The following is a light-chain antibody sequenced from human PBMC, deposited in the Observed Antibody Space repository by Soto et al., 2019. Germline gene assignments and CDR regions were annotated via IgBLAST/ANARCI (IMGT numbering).Light chain of an antibody. V-gene: IGLV2-14*01. Sequence: QSALTQPASVSESPGQSIALLCTGTSSDVGGSNSVSWYQQHPNKAPKLLIHDVSNRPSGVSSRFSGSKSDNTASLTISGLQAEDEADYYCSSYIGSGSYFFGTGTKLTVL. CDR1: SSDVGGSNS. CDR2: DVS. CDR3: SSYIGSGSYF. J-gene: IGLJ1*01.